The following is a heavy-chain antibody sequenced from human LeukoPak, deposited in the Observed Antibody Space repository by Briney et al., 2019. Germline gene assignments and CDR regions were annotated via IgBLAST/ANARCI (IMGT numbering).Heavy chain of an antibody. J-gene: IGHJ6*03. CDR3: ARGQRGYYYGSGSYHLPNYYYYYHMDV. Sequence: ASVKVSCKASGCTFTGYFMHWVRQAPGQGLEWMGWINPNSGGTNYAQNFQGRVTMTRDTSSSTAYMELSSLRSEDTAVYYCARGQRGYYYGSGSYHLPNYYYYYHMDVWGKGTTVTVSS. D-gene: IGHD3-10*01. CDR1: GCTFTGYF. CDR2: INPNSGGT. V-gene: IGHV1-2*02.